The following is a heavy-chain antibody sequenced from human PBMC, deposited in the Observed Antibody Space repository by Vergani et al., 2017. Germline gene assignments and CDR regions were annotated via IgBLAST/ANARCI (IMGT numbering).Heavy chain of an antibody. CDR2: INWNGGST. Sequence: EVQLVESGGGVVRPGGSLRPPCAASGFTSDDYGMSWVRQAPGKGLEWVAGINWNGGSTGYADSVKGRFTISIDNAKNSLYLQMNSLRAEDTAFYYCARDPYGGNGKFDYWGQGTLVTVSS. J-gene: IGHJ4*02. CDR3: ARDPYGGNGKFDY. CDR1: GFTSDDYG. V-gene: IGHV3-20*04. D-gene: IGHD4-23*01.